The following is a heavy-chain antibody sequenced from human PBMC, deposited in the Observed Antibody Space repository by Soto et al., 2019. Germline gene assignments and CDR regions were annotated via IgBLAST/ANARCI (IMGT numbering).Heavy chain of an antibody. CDR2: INPNSGGT. J-gene: IGHJ6*02. V-gene: IGHV1-2*02. CDR3: ARDLRYSGSYPRGMDV. Sequence: QVQLVQSGAEVKKPGASVKVSCKASGYTFTGYYMHWVRQAPGQGLEWMGWINPNSGGTNYAQKFQGRVTMTRDTSISTAYMELRRLRSDDTAVYYCARDLRYSGSYPRGMDVWGQGTTVTVSS. D-gene: IGHD1-26*01. CDR1: GYTFTGYY.